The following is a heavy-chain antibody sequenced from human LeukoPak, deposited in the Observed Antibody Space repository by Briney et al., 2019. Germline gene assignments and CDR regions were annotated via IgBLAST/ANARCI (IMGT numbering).Heavy chain of an antibody. CDR1: GFTFTTYW. CDR2: VDWDGAST. CDR3: GISRWSRYVHH. V-gene: IGHV3-74*03. D-gene: IGHD3-3*01. J-gene: IGHJ1*01. Sequence: GGSLRLSCAASGFTFTTYWMHWVRQAPGEGLGWVARVDWDGASTTYADPGKGRLTISRDNAKKVLYLQMTSLRPEDTAVYYCGISRWSRYVHHWAQGPLVSVPS.